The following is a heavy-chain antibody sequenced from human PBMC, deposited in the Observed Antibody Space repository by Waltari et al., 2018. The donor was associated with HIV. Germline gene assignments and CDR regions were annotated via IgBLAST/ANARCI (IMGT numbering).Heavy chain of an antibody. CDR3: ARHALRVGAAYWSFDL. J-gene: IGHJ2*01. V-gene: IGHV4-39*01. CDR2: IYYSGST. D-gene: IGHD1-26*01. Sequence: QLQLQESGPGLVKPSETLSLTCPVSGYSISNSNYFWGWIRQPPGKGLEWSGRIYYSGSTYYNPSLKSRVTISVDTSKNQFSLKVNAVTAADTAVYYCARHALRVGAAYWSFDLWGRGTLVTVSS. CDR1: GYSISNSNYF.